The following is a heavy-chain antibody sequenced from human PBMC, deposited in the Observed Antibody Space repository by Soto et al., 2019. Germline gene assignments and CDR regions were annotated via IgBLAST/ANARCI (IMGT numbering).Heavy chain of an antibody. Sequence: DVQLVESGGGLIQPGESLRLSCAAFGLTISGKKYVAWVRQAPGKGLEWVSALYDVDGSFYADSVKGRFTTSSDSSKTTVYLQMNALRLDDTAVYYCATWHEREHAYDVWGQGTTVTVSS. V-gene: IGHV3-53*01. CDR2: LYDVDGS. J-gene: IGHJ3*01. CDR3: ATWHEREHAYDV. CDR1: GLTISGKKY. D-gene: IGHD1-1*01.